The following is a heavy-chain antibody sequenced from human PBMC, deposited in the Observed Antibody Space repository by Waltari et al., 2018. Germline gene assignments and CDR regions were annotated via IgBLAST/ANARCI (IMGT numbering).Heavy chain of an antibody. CDR2: IWYDGSNK. CDR1: GFTFSSYG. CDR3: ARDLPFYDFWSGYLFDY. J-gene: IGHJ4*02. Sequence: QVQLVESGVGVVQPGRSLRLSCAASGFTFSSYGMHWVRQAPGKGLEWVAVIWYDGSNKYYADSVKGRFTISRDNSKNTLYLQMNSLRAEDTAVYYCARDLPFYDFWSGYLFDYWGQGTLVTVSS. V-gene: IGHV3-33*01. D-gene: IGHD3-3*01.